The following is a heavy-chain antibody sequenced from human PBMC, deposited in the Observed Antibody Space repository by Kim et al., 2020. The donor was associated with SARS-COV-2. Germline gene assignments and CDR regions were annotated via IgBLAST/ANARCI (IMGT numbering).Heavy chain of an antibody. J-gene: IGHJ6*02. CDR2: IIPIFGTA. CDR3: ARDPVGGPAGWGSSPAHRYGMGV. V-gene: IGHV1-69*13. CDR1: GGTFSSYA. Sequence: SVKVSCKASGGTFSSYAISWVRQAPGQGLEWMGGIIPIFGTANYAQKFQGRVTITADESTSTAYMELSSLRSEDTAVYYCARDPVGGPAGWGSSPAHRYGMGVWGQGTTVTVSS. D-gene: IGHD6-6*01.